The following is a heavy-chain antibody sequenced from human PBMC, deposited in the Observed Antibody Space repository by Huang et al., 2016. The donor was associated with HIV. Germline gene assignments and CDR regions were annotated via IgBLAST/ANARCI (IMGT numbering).Heavy chain of an antibody. CDR3: ARHRTSSYIDS. CDR2: IFYTGTV. V-gene: IGHV4-39*01. Sequence: QLQLQQSGPGLVKPSETLSLTCSVSGGSISSSGYYWGWIRPPPGKGLGCVGSIFYTGTVYYNPSLKSRATISIDTSENRFSLNLTSVTAADTALYFCARHRTSSYIDSWGRGSLVTVSS. J-gene: IGHJ4*02. CDR1: GGSISSSGYY. D-gene: IGHD3-10*01.